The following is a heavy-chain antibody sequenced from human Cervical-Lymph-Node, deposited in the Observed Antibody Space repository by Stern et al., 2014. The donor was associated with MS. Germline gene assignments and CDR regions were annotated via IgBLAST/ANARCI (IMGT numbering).Heavy chain of an antibody. CDR2: IYYSGRP. D-gene: IGHD2-8*01. V-gene: IGHV4-39*01. CDR1: GGSISSSSYY. Sequence: QLQLQESGPGLVKPSETPSLTCTVSGGSISSSSYYWGWIRQPPGKGLEWIGGIYYSGRPYYTPSLKSRVTISVDTPKNQFSLKLSSGTAADTAVYYCASVLQRAFDIWGQGTMVTVSS. J-gene: IGHJ3*02. CDR3: ASVLQRAFDI.